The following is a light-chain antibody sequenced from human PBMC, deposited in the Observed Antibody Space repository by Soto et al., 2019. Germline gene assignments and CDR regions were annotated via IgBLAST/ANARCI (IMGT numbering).Light chain of an antibody. CDR2: DAS. CDR3: QQYAGSLWT. CDR1: QSISSSY. V-gene: IGKV3-20*01. Sequence: EIVLTQSPGTLSLSPGERATLSCRASQSISSSYLAWYQQKPGQAPRLLIYDASSRATGIPDRFSGSGSGTDFTLTISRLEPEDFAVYYCQQYAGSLWTFGQGTKVEIK. J-gene: IGKJ1*01.